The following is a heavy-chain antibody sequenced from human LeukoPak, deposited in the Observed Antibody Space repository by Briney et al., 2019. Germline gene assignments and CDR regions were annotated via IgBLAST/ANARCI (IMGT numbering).Heavy chain of an antibody. CDR2: IVVGSANT. Sequence: SVKVSCKASEFTFTRFAMQWVRQARGQRLEWIGWIVVGSANTYYAQKFQERVTITRDMSTSTVYMELSSLRSEDTAVYYCARHGGYSGSYYYYMDVWGKGTTVTISS. CDR1: EFTFTRFA. CDR3: ARHGGYSGSYYYYMDV. V-gene: IGHV1-58*02. D-gene: IGHD1-26*01. J-gene: IGHJ6*03.